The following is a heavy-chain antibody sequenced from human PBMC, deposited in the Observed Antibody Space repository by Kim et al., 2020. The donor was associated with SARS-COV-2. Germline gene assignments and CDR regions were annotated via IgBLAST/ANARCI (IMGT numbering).Heavy chain of an antibody. J-gene: IGHJ1*01. CDR2: T. CDR3: VRNFWRGLDH. V-gene: IGHV3-74*01. Sequence: TGYADSEQGGFTISRDNAKNTMYLQMNSLRADDTAVYYCVRNFWRGLDHWGQGTLVTVSS. D-gene: IGHD5-12*01.